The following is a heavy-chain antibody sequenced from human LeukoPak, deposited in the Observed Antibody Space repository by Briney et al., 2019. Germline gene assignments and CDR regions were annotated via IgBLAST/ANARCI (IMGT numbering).Heavy chain of an antibody. Sequence: ASVKVSCKASGYIFTTYGISWVRQAPGQGLEWMGWISVYNDYTTYAQTFQGRVTMTTDTSTSTAYMELRNLRSDDTAVYYCPRNDSSGYSEYWGQGTLVTVS. D-gene: IGHD3-22*01. J-gene: IGHJ4*02. CDR1: GYIFTTYG. V-gene: IGHV1-18*01. CDR2: ISVYNDYT. CDR3: PRNDSSGYSEY.